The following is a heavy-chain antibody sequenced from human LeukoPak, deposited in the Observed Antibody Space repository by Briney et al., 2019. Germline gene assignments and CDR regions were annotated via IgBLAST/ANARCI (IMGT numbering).Heavy chain of an antibody. J-gene: IGHJ4*02. D-gene: IGHD5-18*01. CDR2: INGGGGNT. V-gene: IGHV3-23*01. Sequence: GGSLRLSCAASGFTFSSYGMSWVRQAPGRGLEWVSAINGGGGNTYYADFVKGRFTISRDNSKNTLYLQMNSLRAEDTALYYCAKKGGYSYGDPFDFWGQGTLVTVSS. CDR3: AKKGGYSYGDPFDF. CDR1: GFTFSSYG.